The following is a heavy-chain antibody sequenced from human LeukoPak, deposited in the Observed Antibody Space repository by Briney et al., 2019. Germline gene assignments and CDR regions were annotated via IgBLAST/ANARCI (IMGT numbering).Heavy chain of an antibody. CDR2: ISVSSSYK. CDR3: ARDLVNTGMVGFDY. J-gene: IGHJ4*02. V-gene: IGHV3-21*01. Sequence: AGGSLRRSCAASGFTFSSYSMNWVRQAPGMGLEWISSISVSSSYKHYADSVKGRFTISRDNAKNSLYLQMNSLRAEDTAVYYCARDLVNTGMVGFDYWGQGTLVTVSS. CDR1: GFTFSSYS. D-gene: IGHD5-18*01.